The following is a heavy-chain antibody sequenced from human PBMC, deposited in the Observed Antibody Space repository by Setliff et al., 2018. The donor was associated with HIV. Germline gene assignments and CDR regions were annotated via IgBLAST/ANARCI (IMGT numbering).Heavy chain of an antibody. CDR3: ARVGDTSGYYFYIFDL. D-gene: IGHD3-22*01. V-gene: IGHV5-51*01. J-gene: IGHJ3*01. CDR2: IYPGDSDT. CDR1: GYSFTSYW. Sequence: GESLKISCKGSGYSFTSYWIGWVRQMPGKGLEWLGIIYPGDSDTKYSPSFQGQVTFSADTSISTAYLQWSSLKASDTAMYYCARVGDTSGYYFYIFDLWGQGTMVTVSS.